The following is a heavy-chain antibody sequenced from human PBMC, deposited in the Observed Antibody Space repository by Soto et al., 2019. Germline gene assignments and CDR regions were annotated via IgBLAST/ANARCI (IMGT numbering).Heavy chain of an antibody. CDR1: GFTFSSYA. CDR2: ISGSGGST. Sequence: GGSLRLSCAASGFTFSSYAMSWVRQAPGKGLEWVSAISGSGGSTYYADSVKGRFTISRDNSKNTLYLQMNSLRAEDTAVYYCAKDPYGDYTYYYYMDVWGKGTTVTVSS. CDR3: AKDPYGDYTYYYYMDV. J-gene: IGHJ6*03. D-gene: IGHD4-17*01. V-gene: IGHV3-23*01.